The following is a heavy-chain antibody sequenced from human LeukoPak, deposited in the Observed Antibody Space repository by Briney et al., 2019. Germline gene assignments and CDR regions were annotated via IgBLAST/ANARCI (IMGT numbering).Heavy chain of an antibody. CDR1: GGSISSSSDY. V-gene: IGHV4-39*01. Sequence: SETLSLTCTVSGGSISSSSDYWGWIRQPPGKGLERIGCIYYSGSTYYHPSLKRRVTIAVDTSKNQFSLKLSSVTAADTAVYYCARGKSNYGDYVDYWGQGTLVSVSS. CDR2: IYYSGST. CDR3: ARGKSNYGDYVDY. J-gene: IGHJ4*02. D-gene: IGHD4-17*01.